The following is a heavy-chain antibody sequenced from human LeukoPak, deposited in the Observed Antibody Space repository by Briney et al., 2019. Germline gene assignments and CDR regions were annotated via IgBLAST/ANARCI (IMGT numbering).Heavy chain of an antibody. CDR2: ISASGGET. V-gene: IGHV3-23*01. D-gene: IGHD6-13*01. CDR3: AKDAAGPEY. Sequence: GGSLRLSCVVSGLTFSSYSMTWVRQAPGKGLEWVSGISASGGETWYPDSVKGRFTISRDNSKNTVFLQMNSLRVEDTAIYYCAKDAAGPEYWGQGTLVTVSS. J-gene: IGHJ4*02. CDR1: GLTFSSYS.